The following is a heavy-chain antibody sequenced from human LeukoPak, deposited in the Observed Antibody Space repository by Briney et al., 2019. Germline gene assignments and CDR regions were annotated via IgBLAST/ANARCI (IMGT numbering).Heavy chain of an antibody. V-gene: IGHV3-53*01. CDR2: IYSGGST. CDR3: ARSVDTAMGGFFDY. CDR1: GFTVSSNY. D-gene: IGHD5-18*01. Sequence: GGSLRLSCAASGFTVSSNYMSWVRQAPGKGLEWVSVIYSGGSTYYADSVKGRFTISRDNSKNTLYLQMNSLRAEDTAVYYCARSVDTAMGGFFDYWGQGTLVTVSS. J-gene: IGHJ4*02.